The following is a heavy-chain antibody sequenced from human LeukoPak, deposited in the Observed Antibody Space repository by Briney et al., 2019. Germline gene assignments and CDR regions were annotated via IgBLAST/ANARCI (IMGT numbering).Heavy chain of an antibody. CDR1: GGSISSSSYY. CDR2: IFHSGGT. CDR3: ARAAAYNLDH. D-gene: IGHD6-13*01. V-gene: IGHV4-39*07. J-gene: IGHJ4*02. Sequence: PSETLSLTCTVSGGSISSSSYYWGWVRQPPGKGLEWIGEIFHSGGTNYNPSLKSRVTISIDTSKNQLSLNLNSVTAADTAVYYCARAAAYNLDHWGQGTLVIVSS.